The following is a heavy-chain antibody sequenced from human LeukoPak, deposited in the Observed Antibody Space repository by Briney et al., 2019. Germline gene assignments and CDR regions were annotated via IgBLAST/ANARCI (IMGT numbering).Heavy chain of an antibody. CDR1: GFTFSSYG. Sequence: GGSLRLSCAASGFTFSSYGMYWVRQAPGKGLEWVAFIRYDGSNKYHADSVKGRFTISRDNSKNTLYLQMNSLRPEDTAVYYCAKDPGRSGYDYGWFDPWGQGTLVTVSS. D-gene: IGHD5-12*01. CDR3: AKDPGRSGYDYGWFDP. V-gene: IGHV3-30*02. J-gene: IGHJ5*02. CDR2: IRYDGSNK.